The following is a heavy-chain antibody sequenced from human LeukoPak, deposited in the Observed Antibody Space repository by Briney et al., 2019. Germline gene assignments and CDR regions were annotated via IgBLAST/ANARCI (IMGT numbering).Heavy chain of an antibody. CDR3: ARDRAGVAAAGDY. Sequence: GGSLRLSCAASGFTFSDYYMSWIRQAPGKGLEWVSSISSSSSYIYYADSVKGRFTISRDNAKNSLYLQMNSLRAEDTAVYYCARDRAGVAAAGDYWGQGTLVTVSS. V-gene: IGHV3-11*06. CDR1: GFTFSDYY. CDR2: ISSSSSYI. D-gene: IGHD6-13*01. J-gene: IGHJ4*02.